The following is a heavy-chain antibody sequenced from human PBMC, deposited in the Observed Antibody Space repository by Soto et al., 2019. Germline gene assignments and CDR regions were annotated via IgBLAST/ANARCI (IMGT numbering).Heavy chain of an antibody. CDR2: ISSSGSTI. J-gene: IGHJ4*02. V-gene: IGHV3-11*01. CDR1: GFTFSDYY. Sequence: PGGSLRLSCAASGFTFSDYYMSWIRQAPGKGLEWVSYISSSGSTIYYADSVKGRFTISRDNAKNSLYLQMNSLRAEDTAVYYCARVAPSFVIVVVTANFDYWGQGTLVTVS. D-gene: IGHD2-21*02. CDR3: ARVAPSFVIVVVTANFDY.